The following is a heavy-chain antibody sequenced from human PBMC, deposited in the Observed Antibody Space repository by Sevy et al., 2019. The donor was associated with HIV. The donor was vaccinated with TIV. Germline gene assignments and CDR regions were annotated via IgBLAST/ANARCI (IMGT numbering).Heavy chain of an antibody. V-gene: IGHV3-7*01. J-gene: IGHJ4*02. CDR2: MNQDGTER. CDR3: ARAQQVTMLVVIGGLYFDL. CDR1: GFSFSTYW. D-gene: IGHD2-21*01. Sequence: GGSLRLSCAASGFSFSTYWMTWVRQAPGKGLEWVATMNQDGTERDYVDSVKGRFTISRDNAKNSLYLQMNSLRAEDTAVYYCARAQQVTMLVVIGGLYFDLWGQGTLVTVSS.